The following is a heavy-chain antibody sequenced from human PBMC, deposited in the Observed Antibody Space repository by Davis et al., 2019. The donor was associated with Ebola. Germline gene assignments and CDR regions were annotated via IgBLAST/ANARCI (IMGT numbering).Heavy chain of an antibody. CDR1: GFTFSGSA. CDR3: ARDGPDPIQLWFSYFDY. V-gene: IGHV3-30*04. D-gene: IGHD5-18*01. J-gene: IGHJ4*02. Sequence: GESLKISCAASGFTFSGSAMHWVRQAPGKGLEWVAVISYDGSNKYYADSVKGRFTISRDNSKNTLYLQMNSLRAEDTAVYYCARDGPDPIQLWFSYFDYWGQGTLVTVSS. CDR2: ISYDGSNK.